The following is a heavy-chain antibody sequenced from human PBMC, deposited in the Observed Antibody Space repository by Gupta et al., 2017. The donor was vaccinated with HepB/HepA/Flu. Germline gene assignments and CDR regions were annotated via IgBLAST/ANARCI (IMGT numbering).Heavy chain of an antibody. D-gene: IGHD3-10*01. J-gene: IGHJ4*02. Sequence: AHLLESGGGLLQPGGSLRSSCEAPGFTFPSYALSWVRKAPGQGLEWVAAISFNGDGTYYADSVKGRFTISRDNSKDTLYLQMSSLRAEDTAIYYCAKLGGYYSSGSHPYFDYWDQGTLVTASS. V-gene: IGHV3-23*01. CDR2: ISFNGDGT. CDR1: GFTFPSYA. CDR3: AKLGGYYSSGSHPYFDY.